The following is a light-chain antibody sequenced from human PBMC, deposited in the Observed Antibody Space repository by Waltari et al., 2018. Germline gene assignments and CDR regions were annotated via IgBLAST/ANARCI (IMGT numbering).Light chain of an antibody. V-gene: IGLV3-10*01. CDR3: YSADSSGNQRV. J-gene: IGLJ2*01. Sequence: SHYPPTPPSAPVSPEPPDRIPATGHASPSPATNSYHQKSGQAPVLVIYDDNKRPSGIPERFAGSSSGTTATLTISRAQVEDEGDYYCYSADSSGNQRVFGGGTKVTVL. CDR2: DDN. CDR1: ASPSPA.